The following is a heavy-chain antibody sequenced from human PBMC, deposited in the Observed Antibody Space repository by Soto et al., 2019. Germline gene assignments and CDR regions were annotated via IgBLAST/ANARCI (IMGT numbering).Heavy chain of an antibody. J-gene: IGHJ6*02. V-gene: IGHV5-51*01. CDR2: IYPGDSDT. D-gene: IGHD5-12*01. CDR1: GYKVSSPL. CDR3: ARCRGRYYYYGMDV. Sequence: GGALEKSGKGFGYKVSSPLGGWGRQMPGKGLEWMGIIYPGDSDTRYSPSFQGQVTISADKSISTAYLQWSSLKASDTAMYYCARCRGRYYYYGMDVWGQGTTVTVSS.